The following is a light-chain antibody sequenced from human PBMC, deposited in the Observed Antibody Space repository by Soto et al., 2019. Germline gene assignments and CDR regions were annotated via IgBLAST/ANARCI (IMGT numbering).Light chain of an antibody. J-gene: IGLJ1*01. Sequence: QSVLTQPASVSGSPGQSITISCTGTSSDVGSYNLVSWYQQHPGKAPKLMIYEGSKRPSGVSNRFSGSKSGNTASLTISGLQAEDEADYYCCSYAGSSTGNVFGTGTKVTVL. V-gene: IGLV2-23*01. CDR2: EGS. CDR3: CSYAGSSTGNV. CDR1: SSDVGSYNL.